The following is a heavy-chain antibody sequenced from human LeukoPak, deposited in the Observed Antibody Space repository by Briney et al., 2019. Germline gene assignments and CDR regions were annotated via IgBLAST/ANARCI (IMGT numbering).Heavy chain of an antibody. CDR3: VKDSSDYYYFYYMDA. CDR1: GFTFDDYT. D-gene: IGHD6-19*01. V-gene: IGHV3-43*02. J-gene: IGHJ6*03. CDR2: ISGDGSTI. Sequence: GRSLRLSCAASGFTFDDYTTHWVRQRPGEGPEWVSLISGDGSTIFYADSLKGRSSIFRDNRKNILYLQIHSLKPEDTALYFCVKDSSDYYYFYYMDAWGEGTSVTVS.